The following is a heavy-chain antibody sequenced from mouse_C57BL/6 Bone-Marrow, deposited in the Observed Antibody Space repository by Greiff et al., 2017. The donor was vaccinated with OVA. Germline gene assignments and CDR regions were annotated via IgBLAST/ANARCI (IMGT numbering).Heavy chain of an antibody. CDR2: INPGSGGT. CDR3: ARGWLERDY. D-gene: IGHD1-1*02. J-gene: IGHJ2*01. CDR1: GYAFTNYL. Sequence: QVQLQQSGAELVRPGTSVKVSCKASGYAFTNYLIEWVKQRPGQGLEWIGVINPGSGGTNYNEKFKGKATLTADKSSSTAYMQLSSLTSEDSAVYFCARGWLERDYWGQGTTLTVSS. V-gene: IGHV1-54*01.